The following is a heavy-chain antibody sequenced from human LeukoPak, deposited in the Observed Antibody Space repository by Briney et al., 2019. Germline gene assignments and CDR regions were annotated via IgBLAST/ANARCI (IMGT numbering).Heavy chain of an antibody. D-gene: IGHD5-24*01. V-gene: IGHV4-39*01. J-gene: IGHJ4*02. CDR3: ARHGERMATIRQYYFDY. Sequence: SETLSLTCTVSGGSISSSSYYWGWIRQPPGKGLEWIGSIYYSGRPYYNPSLRSRVTISVDTSKNQFSLKLSSVTAADTAVYYCARHGERMATIRQYYFDYWGQGTLVTVSS. CDR1: GGSISSSSYY. CDR2: IYYSGRP.